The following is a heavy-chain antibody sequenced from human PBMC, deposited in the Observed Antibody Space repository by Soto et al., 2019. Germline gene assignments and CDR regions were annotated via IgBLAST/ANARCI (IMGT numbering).Heavy chain of an antibody. CDR3: ASEPNVYGNH. CDR1: GFTFSSYN. Sequence: EVQLVESGGGLVKPGGSLRLSCAASGFTFSSYNMNWVRKASGKGLEWVSSISSSSSCIYYADSVNGRFTISRDNAKNSLYLPMYSLRAEDTVVYYCASEPNVYGNHWGQVPLITVSS. J-gene: IGHJ5*02. D-gene: IGHD4-17*01. V-gene: IGHV3-21*01. CDR2: ISSSSSCI.